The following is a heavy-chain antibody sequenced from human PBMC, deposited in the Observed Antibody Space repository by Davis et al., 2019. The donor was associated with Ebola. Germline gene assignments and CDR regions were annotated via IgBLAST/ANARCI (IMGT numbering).Heavy chain of an antibody. D-gene: IGHD4/OR15-4a*01. CDR3: ARGPSLRNFDY. V-gene: IGHV4-59*12. CDR2: IYYSGST. J-gene: IGHJ4*02. Sequence: ESLKISCAVSGINFRGYWMSWVRQPPGKGLEWIGYIYYSGSTNYNPSLKSRVTISVDTSKNQFSLKLSSVTAADTAVYYCARGPSLRNFDYWGQGTLVTVSS. CDR1: GINFRGYW.